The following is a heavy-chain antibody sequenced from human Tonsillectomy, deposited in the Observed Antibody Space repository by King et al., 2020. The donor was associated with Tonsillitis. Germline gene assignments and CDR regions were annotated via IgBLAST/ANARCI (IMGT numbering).Heavy chain of an antibody. J-gene: IGHJ6*03. CDR3: ARDSSSSPPFYYYYMDV. Sequence: VQLQESGPGLVKPSETLSLTCTVSGGSISSYYWSWIRQPPGKGLEWIGYIYYSGSTTYNPSLKSRVTISVDTSKNQFSLKVSSVTAADTAVYYCARDSSSSPPFYYYYMDVWGKGTTVTVSS. CDR1: GGSISSYY. V-gene: IGHV4-59*01. CDR2: IYYSGST. D-gene: IGHD6-6*01.